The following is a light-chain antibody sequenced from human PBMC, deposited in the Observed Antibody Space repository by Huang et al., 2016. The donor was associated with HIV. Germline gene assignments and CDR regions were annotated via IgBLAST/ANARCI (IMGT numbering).Light chain of an antibody. Sequence: EIIMTQFPATLSLSPGERASQSVCTQSAWDQPKPGQAPRLIIFGASNRATGVPGRISGSGSGTEFTLTISSVQSEDFAVYYCQQYNTSPTTFGPGTRVDVK. CDR3: QQYNTSPTT. CDR2: GAS. CDR1: QSVCTQ. J-gene: IGKJ3*01. V-gene: IGKV3-15*01.